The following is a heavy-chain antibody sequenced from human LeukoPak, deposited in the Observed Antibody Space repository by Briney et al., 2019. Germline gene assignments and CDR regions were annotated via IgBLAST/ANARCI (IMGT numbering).Heavy chain of an antibody. CDR3: ARAALFSYDSSGYYRLWGFDY. CDR2: INHSGST. Sequence: KSSETLSLTCAVYGGSFSGYYWSWIRQPPGKGLEWIGEINHSGSTNYNPSLKSRVTISVDTSKNQFSLKLSSVTAADTAVYYCARAALFSYDSSGYYRLWGFDYWGQGTLVTVSS. D-gene: IGHD3-22*01. J-gene: IGHJ4*02. CDR1: GGSFSGYY. V-gene: IGHV4-34*01.